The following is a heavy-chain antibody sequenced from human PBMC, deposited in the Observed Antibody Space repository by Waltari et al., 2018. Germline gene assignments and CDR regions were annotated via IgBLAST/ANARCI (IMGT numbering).Heavy chain of an antibody. CDR3: AKGRISMKMATIY. CDR1: GFTFSSYA. J-gene: IGHJ4*02. CDR2: NSGSGGST. D-gene: IGHD5-12*01. Sequence: EVQLLESGGGLVQPGGSLRLSCAASGFTFSSYAMSWVRQAPGKGLEWVSANSGSGGSTYYADSVKGRFTISRDNSKNTLYLQMNSLRAEDTAVYYCAKGRISMKMATIYWGQGTLVTVSS. V-gene: IGHV3-23*01.